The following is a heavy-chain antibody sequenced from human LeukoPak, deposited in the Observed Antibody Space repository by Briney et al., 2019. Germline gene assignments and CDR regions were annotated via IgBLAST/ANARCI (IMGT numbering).Heavy chain of an antibody. CDR3: AKNTGYYDILTGYYRGIDY. J-gene: IGHJ4*02. CDR2: ISGSGGST. Sequence: GGSLRLSCAASGFTFSSYGMSWVRQAPGKGLEWVSAISGSGGSTYYADSVKGRFTISRDNSKNTLYLQMNSLRAEDTAVYYCAKNTGYYDILTGYYRGIDYWGQGTLVTVSS. V-gene: IGHV3-23*01. CDR1: GFTFSSYG. D-gene: IGHD3-9*01.